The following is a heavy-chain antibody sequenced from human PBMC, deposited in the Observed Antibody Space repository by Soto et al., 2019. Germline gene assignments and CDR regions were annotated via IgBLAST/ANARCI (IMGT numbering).Heavy chain of an antibody. CDR1: GFNFSTYA. CDR2: ISGSGGTT. V-gene: IGHV3-23*01. CDR3: AKHRAGFGSGSDTYYFDV. Sequence: EVQLLESGGGLVQPGGSLRLSCAGSGFNFSTYAMSWVRQAPGKGLEWVSAISGSGGTTYYADSVKGRFTISRDNSKNTLYLQMNSLRAEDTAVYYCAKHRAGFGSGSDTYYFDVWGQGTLVTVSS. D-gene: IGHD3-10*01. J-gene: IGHJ4*02.